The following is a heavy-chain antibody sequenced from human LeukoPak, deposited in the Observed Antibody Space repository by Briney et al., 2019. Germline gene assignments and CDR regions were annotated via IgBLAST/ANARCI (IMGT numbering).Heavy chain of an antibody. CDR1: GFTFSNSC. Sequence: PGGSLRLSCAASGFTFSNSCMSWVRQAPGKGLEWVANIKQDGSDEDYADSVKGRFTISRDNAKNSLYLQMNRLRAEDTAVYYCARDPYCGGDCYSGFGAFDIWGQGTMVTVSS. D-gene: IGHD2-21*02. CDR3: ARDPYCGGDCYSGFGAFDI. J-gene: IGHJ3*02. CDR2: IKQDGSDE. V-gene: IGHV3-7*03.